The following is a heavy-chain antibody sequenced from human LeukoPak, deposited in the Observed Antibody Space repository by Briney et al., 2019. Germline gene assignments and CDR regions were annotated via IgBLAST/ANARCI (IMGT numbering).Heavy chain of an antibody. V-gene: IGHV3-23*01. J-gene: IGHJ6*02. D-gene: IGHD2-2*01. Sequence: GGSLRLPCAASGFTFSTYAVSWVRLAPGRGLEWVSAISGSGGRAYYADSVKGRFSISRDNSKNTLYLQMNSLRAEDTALYYCAKGDYCSSVSCYAYYHYGMDVWGQGTTVTVSS. CDR1: GFTFSTYA. CDR3: AKGDYCSSVSCYAYYHYGMDV. CDR2: ISGSGGRA.